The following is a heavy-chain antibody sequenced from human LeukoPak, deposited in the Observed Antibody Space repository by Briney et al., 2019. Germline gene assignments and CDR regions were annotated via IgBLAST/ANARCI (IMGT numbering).Heavy chain of an antibody. V-gene: IGHV4-59*01. CDR2: VYCSGST. J-gene: IGHJ5*02. CDR3: ARETLEGKFDP. CDR1: AGSIRNYY. Sequence: SVTLSLTCNISAGSIRNYYWTWFRQPPGKGLEWIGYVYCSGSTNYNPSLKSRVTISMDTSKNQFSLKLSSVTAADAAVYYCARETLEGKFDPWGQGILVTVSS. D-gene: IGHD1-1*01.